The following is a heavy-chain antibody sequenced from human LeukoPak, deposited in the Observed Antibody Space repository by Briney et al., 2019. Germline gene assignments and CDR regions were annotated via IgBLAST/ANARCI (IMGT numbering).Heavy chain of an antibody. Sequence: SETLPLTCTVSGSSISSYYWSWIRQPPGKGLEWIGYIYYSGSTNYNPSLKSRVTISVDTSKNQFSLKLSSVTAADTAVYYCACFHYYGSGSYYNVLGWFDPWGQGTLVTVSS. V-gene: IGHV4-59*01. CDR2: IYYSGST. D-gene: IGHD3-10*01. CDR1: GSSISSYY. J-gene: IGHJ5*02. CDR3: ACFHYYGSGSYYNVLGWFDP.